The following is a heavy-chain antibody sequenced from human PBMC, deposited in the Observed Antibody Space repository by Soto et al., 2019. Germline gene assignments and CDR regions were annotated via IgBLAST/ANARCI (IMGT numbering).Heavy chain of an antibody. V-gene: IGHV4-30-4*01. CDR1: GGSISSGDYY. J-gene: IGHJ3*02. CDR3: ANLLYFESTIAFDI. Sequence: NPSETLSLTCTVSGGSISSGDYYWSWIRQPPGKGLEWIGYIYYSGSTYYNPSLKSRVTISVDTSKNQFSLKLSSVTAADTAVYYCANLLYFESTIAFDIWRQGTMVTVSS. CDR2: IYYSGST. D-gene: IGHD3-9*01.